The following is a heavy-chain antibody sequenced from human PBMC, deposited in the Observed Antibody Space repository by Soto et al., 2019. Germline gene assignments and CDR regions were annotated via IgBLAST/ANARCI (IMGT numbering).Heavy chain of an antibody. V-gene: IGHV3-23*01. J-gene: IGHJ6*02. CDR1: GFTFSSYA. Sequence: PGGSLRLSCAASGFTFSSYAMSWVRQAPGKGLEWVSAISGSGGSTYCADSVKGRFTISRDNSKNTLYLQMNSLRAEDTAVYYCAKDHLSQVYYGMDVWGQGTTVTVSS. CDR2: ISGSGGST. CDR3: AKDHLSQVYYGMDV.